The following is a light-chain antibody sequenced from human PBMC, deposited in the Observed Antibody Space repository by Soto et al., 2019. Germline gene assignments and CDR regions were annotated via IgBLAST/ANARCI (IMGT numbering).Light chain of an antibody. J-gene: IGLJ1*01. V-gene: IGLV2-8*01. Sequence: QSALTQPPSASGSPGQSVTISCTGTSSDVGGYNYVSWYQQHPGKAPKLMIYEVSERPSGVPDRFSGSKSSNTASLTVSGLQAEDEADYYCSSYAGSNNFVFGPGTKLTVL. CDR1: SSDVGGYNY. CDR2: EVS. CDR3: SSYAGSNNFV.